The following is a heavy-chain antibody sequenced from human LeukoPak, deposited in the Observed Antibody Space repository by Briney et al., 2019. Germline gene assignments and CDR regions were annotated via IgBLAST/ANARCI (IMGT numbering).Heavy chain of an antibody. V-gene: IGHV4-34*01. CDR2: INHSGST. D-gene: IGHD6-13*01. J-gene: IGHJ5*02. CDR3: TRGGSTWANWFDP. CDR1: GGSFSGYY. Sequence: SETLSLTCAVYGGSFSGYYWSWIRQSPGKGLEWIGEINHSGSTNYNPSLKSRVTISVDTSKNQFSLKLNSVTAADTAVYYCTRGGSTWANWFDPWGQGTLVTVSS.